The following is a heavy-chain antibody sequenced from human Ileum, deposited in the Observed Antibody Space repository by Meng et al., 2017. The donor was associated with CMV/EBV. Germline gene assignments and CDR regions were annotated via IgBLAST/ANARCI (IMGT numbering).Heavy chain of an antibody. D-gene: IGHD3-10*01. J-gene: IGHJ5*02. CDR1: GGSLTSYY. Sequence: QLRLQESGHSLLPPSETLSLTCTVTGGSLTSYYWTWIRQPAGKGLEWIGRIHPTGTTDDNPSLRSRVSMSLDKSKNQFSLKLTSVTAADTAVYYCARAAARGVPVDLWGQGTLVTVSS. CDR2: IHPTGTT. CDR3: ARAAARGVPVDL. V-gene: IGHV4-4*07.